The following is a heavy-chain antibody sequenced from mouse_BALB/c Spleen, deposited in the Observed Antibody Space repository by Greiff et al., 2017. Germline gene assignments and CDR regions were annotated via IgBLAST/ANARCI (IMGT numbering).Heavy chain of an antibody. CDR2: IRNKANGYTT. Sequence: EVQVVESGGGLVQPGGSLRLSCATSGFTFTDYYMSWVRQPPGKALEWLGFIRNKANGYTTEYSASVKGRFTISRDNSQSILYLQMNTLRAEDSATYYCARDMLGQGYFDYWGQGTTLTVSS. D-gene: IGHD3-3*01. V-gene: IGHV7-3*02. CDR3: ARDMLGQGYFDY. CDR1: GFTFTDYY. J-gene: IGHJ2*01.